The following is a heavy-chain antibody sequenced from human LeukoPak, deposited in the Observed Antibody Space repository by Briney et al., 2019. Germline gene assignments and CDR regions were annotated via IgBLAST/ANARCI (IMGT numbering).Heavy chain of an antibody. D-gene: IGHD6-13*01. J-gene: IGHJ3*02. CDR1: GYTFTGYY. CDR3: ASPGMTAAGTKAFDI. V-gene: IGHV1-2*02. CDR2: INPNSGGT. Sequence: ASVKVPCKASGYTFTGYYMHWVRQAPGQGLEWMGWINPNSGGTNYAQKFQGRVTMTRDTSISTAYMELSRLRSDDTAVYYCASPGMTAAGTKAFDIWGQGTMVTVSS.